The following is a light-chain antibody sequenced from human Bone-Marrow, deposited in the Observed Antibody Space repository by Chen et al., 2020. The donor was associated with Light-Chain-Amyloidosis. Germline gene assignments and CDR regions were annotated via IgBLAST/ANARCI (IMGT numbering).Light chain of an antibody. CDR2: DDS. Sequence: SYVLTPPSSVSVAPGQTAPMACGGNNIGSTSVHWYQHTPGQAPLLVVYDDSDRPSGIPERLSGSNSGNTATLTISRVEAGDEADYYCQVWDRSSDRPVFGGGTKLTVL. CDR1: NIGSTS. CDR3: QVWDRSSDRPV. J-gene: IGLJ3*02. V-gene: IGLV3-21*02.